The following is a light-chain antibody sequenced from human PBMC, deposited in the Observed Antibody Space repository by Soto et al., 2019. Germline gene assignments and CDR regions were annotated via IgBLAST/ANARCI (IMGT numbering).Light chain of an antibody. CDR2: GAS. Sequence: EIVMTQSPATLSVSPGERATLSCRASQSVNSKLAWYQQKPGQAPRLLIYGASTRATVIPARFSGSGSGTEFTLTISSLQSEDFAVYYCQQYHKWPPLTFGGGTKVEIK. CDR1: QSVNSK. V-gene: IGKV3D-15*01. J-gene: IGKJ4*01. CDR3: QQYHKWPPLT.